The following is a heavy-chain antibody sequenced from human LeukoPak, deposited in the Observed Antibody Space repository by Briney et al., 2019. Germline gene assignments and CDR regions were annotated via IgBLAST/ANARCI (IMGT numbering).Heavy chain of an antibody. CDR3: ARGTAVYYYYGMDV. Sequence: GGSLRLSCAASGFTFSSYAMHWVRQAPGKGLEWVAVISYDGSNKYYADSVKGRFTISRYNSKNTLYLQMNSLRAEDTAVYYCARGTAVYYYYGMDVWGQGTTVTVSS. CDR1: GFTFSSYA. V-gene: IGHV3-30-3*01. J-gene: IGHJ6*02. CDR2: ISYDGSNK.